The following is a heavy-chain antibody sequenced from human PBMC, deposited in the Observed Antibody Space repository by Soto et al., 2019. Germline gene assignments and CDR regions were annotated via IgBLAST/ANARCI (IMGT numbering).Heavy chain of an antibody. D-gene: IGHD1-26*01. Sequence: PSETLSLTCTVSGGSISSYYWSWIRQPAGRGLEWIGRIYTSGSTNYNPSLKSRVTMSVDTSKNQFSLKLSSVTAADTAVYYCARDPRIVGATHFDYWGQGTLVTVSS. CDR2: IYTSGST. J-gene: IGHJ4*02. CDR1: GGSISSYY. CDR3: ARDPRIVGATHFDY. V-gene: IGHV4-4*07.